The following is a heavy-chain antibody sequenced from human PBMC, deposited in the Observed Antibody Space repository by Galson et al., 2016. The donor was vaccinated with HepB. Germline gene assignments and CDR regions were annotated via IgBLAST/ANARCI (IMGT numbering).Heavy chain of an antibody. D-gene: IGHD6-6*01. J-gene: IGHJ4*02. Sequence: LSLTCTVSGGSISRGGYYWSWIRQHPGKGLEWIGYISHSGSTDYNPSLQSRVTISVGTSNNQFALMLNSVTAADTAVYYCARGLYSSSSDFWGPGILVIVSS. CDR3: ARGLYSSSSDF. V-gene: IGHV4-31*03. CDR2: ISHSGST. CDR1: GGSISRGGYY.